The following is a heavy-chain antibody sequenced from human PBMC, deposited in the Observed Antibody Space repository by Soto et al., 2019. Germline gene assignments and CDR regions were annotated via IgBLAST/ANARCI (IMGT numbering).Heavy chain of an antibody. Sequence: QITLKESGPTLVKPTQTLTLTCTFSGFSLSTSGVGVGWIRQPPGKALEWLALIYWNDDKRYSPSLKSRLTITKDTSKNQVVLKMTNMDPVDTATYYCARTPHYWVWFGELFVGPWVDPWGQGTLVTVSS. J-gene: IGHJ5*02. V-gene: IGHV2-5*01. CDR3: ARTPHYWVWFGELFVGPWVDP. D-gene: IGHD3-10*01. CDR2: IYWNDDK. CDR1: GFSLSTSGVG.